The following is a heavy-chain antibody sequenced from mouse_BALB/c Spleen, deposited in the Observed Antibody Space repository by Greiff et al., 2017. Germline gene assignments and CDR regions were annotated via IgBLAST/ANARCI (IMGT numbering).Heavy chain of an antibody. Sequence: EVKLEESGGGLVQPGGSRKLSCAASGFTFSDYGMAWVRQAPGKGPEWVAFISNLAYSIYYADTVTGRFTISRENAKNTLYLEMSSLRSEDTAMYYCARDGNYPYYYAMDYWGQGTSVTVSS. CDR3: ARDGNYPYYYAMDY. J-gene: IGHJ4*01. CDR1: GFTFSDYG. CDR2: ISNLAYSI. D-gene: IGHD2-1*01. V-gene: IGHV5-15*02.